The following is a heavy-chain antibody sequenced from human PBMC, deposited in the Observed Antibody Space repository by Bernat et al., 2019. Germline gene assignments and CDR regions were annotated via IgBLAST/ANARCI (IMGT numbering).Heavy chain of an antibody. V-gene: IGHV3-66*01. CDR3: ARDIVVAGTGGY. CDR1: GFSVSSNY. D-gene: IGHD6-19*01. CDR2: IYGDDVT. Sequence: EVQLVESGGDLVQPGGSLRLSCAASGFSVSSNYMSWVRQAPGKGLDWVSIIYGDDVTYYADSVKDRFIISRDNSKNTVSLQMNSLRAEDTAVYYCARDIVVAGTGGYWGQGTLVTVSS. J-gene: IGHJ4*02.